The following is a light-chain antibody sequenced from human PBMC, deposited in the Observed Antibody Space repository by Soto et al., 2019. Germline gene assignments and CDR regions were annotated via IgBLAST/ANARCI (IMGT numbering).Light chain of an antibody. V-gene: IGKV3-15*01. Sequence: EIVMTQSPATLTVSPGERAILSCRASQSVSSNLAWYQQKPGQAPRLLIYGASSRATAIPARFSGSGSATEFTLTITSLQSEDFAVYYCQQYKEWPPKYTVGQGTKLEIK. CDR3: QQYKEWPPKYT. CDR1: QSVSSN. CDR2: GAS. J-gene: IGKJ2*01.